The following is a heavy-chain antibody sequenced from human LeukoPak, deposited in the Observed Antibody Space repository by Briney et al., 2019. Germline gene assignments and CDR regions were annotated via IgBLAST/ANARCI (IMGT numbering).Heavy chain of an antibody. CDR2: IYYTGRT. J-gene: IGHJ3*02. Sequence: PSETLPLTCTVSGDSFSRNTYSWGWIRQPPGKGLEWIGSIYYTGRTFYNPSLKSRVTISVDTSKNQFSLKLSSVTAADTAVYYCARRGSMGGSFVGAFDIWGQGTMVTVSS. CDR3: ARRGSMGGSFVGAFDI. D-gene: IGHD1-26*01. V-gene: IGHV4-39*01. CDR1: GDSFSRNTYS.